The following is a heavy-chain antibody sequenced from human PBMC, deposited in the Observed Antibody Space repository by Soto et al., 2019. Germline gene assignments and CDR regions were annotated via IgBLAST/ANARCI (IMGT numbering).Heavy chain of an antibody. CDR1: EYSFSTYW. CDR2: IYPGDSDT. D-gene: IGHD1-26*01. CDR3: ARQISHHESGSNTYCYSGRDF. V-gene: IGHV5-51*01. J-gene: IGHJ6*02. Sequence: GESLKISCKGSEYSFSTYWIAWVRQMTGKGLEWMGIIYPGDSDTRYSPSFQGQVTISADKSISTAHLQWSSLKASDTAMYYCARQISHHESGSNTYCYSGRDFWGQGTRVTVSS.